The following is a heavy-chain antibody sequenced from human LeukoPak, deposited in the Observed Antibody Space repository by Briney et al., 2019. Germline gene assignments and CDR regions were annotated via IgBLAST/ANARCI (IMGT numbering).Heavy chain of an antibody. V-gene: IGHV1-3*01. CDR2: INAGNGNT. D-gene: IGHD3-3*01. CDR3: ARGGYDFWSGYLYY. J-gene: IGHJ4*02. CDR1: GYTFTSYT. Sequence: ASVKVSCKASGYTFTSYTMHWMRQAPGQRLEWMGWINAGNGNTKYSQRFQGRVTITRDTSASTAYMELSSLRSEDTAVYYCARGGYDFWSGYLYYWGQGTLVTVSS.